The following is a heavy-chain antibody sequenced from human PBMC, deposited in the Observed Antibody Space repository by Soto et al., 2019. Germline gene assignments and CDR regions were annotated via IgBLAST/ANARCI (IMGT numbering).Heavy chain of an antibody. CDR3: AHSLDTAMELDY. Sequence: QITLKESGPTLVKPTQTLTLTCTFSGFSLSTSGVGVGWIRQPPGKALEWLALIYWDDDKRYSPSLKSRLTITKHTSKNQVVITLTNMDHVDTATDYCAHSLDTAMELDYWGQGTLVTVSS. D-gene: IGHD5-18*01. J-gene: IGHJ4*02. CDR1: GFSLSTSGVG. V-gene: IGHV2-5*02. CDR2: IYWDDDK.